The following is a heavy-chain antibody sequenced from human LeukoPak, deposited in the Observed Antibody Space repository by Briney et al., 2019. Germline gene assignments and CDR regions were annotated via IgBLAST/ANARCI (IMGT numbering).Heavy chain of an antibody. V-gene: IGHV4-39*07. J-gene: IGHJ5*02. D-gene: IGHD3-10*01. CDR1: GGSISSTNYY. CDR2: VYYDGSA. CDR3: VRTHRVDSGSYHLDP. Sequence: PSETLSLTCTVSGGSISSTNYYWGWIRQPPGKGLEWIGSVYYDGSAYYTASLKSRVTTSIDTSKNQFSLMLRSVTAADTALYYCVRTHRVDSGSYHLDPWGQGTLVTVSS.